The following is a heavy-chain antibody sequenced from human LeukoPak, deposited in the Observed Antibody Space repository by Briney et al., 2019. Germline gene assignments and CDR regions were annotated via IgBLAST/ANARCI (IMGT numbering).Heavy chain of an antibody. CDR3: AADYGDYVSPSD. CDR1: GFNYSDSA. D-gene: IGHD4-17*01. J-gene: IGHJ4*02. CDR2: SSYDGTNK. Sequence: GTSLRLSCAASGFNYSDSAMHWVRQPPGKGLEGVAASSYDGTNKYYADSVNGRFTISRDNSKNTLFLQMNNLRLEDTAVYYCAADYGDYVSPSDWGQGSLVIVSS. V-gene: IGHV3-30*04.